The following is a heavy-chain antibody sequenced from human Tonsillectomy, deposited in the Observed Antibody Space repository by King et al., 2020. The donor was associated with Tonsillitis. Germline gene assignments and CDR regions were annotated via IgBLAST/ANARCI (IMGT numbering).Heavy chain of an antibody. D-gene: IGHD3-3*01. CDR2: INSNNDIV. CDR3: ASSLVVAGIFED. Sequence: HVQLVQSGSEVKRPGASVKVSCTTSGYFSANSGFGWVRQAPGQGLEWLGWINSNNDIVVNEQKFQGRVTLTTDASTSTAYMELRGLRSDDTAVYYCASSLVVAGIFEDWGQGTLIIVSS. CDR1: GYFSANSG. V-gene: IGHV1-18*04. J-gene: IGHJ4*02.